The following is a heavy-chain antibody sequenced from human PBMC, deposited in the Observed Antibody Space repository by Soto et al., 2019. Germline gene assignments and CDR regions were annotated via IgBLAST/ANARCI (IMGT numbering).Heavy chain of an antibody. J-gene: IGHJ4*02. CDR3: ASVSREVAPAAIDY. Sequence: EVQLVESGGGLVQPGGSLRLSCAASGFTFSSYWIHWVRQAPGKGLVWVSRINSDGSSTTYADSVKGRFTISRDNAKNTLYLQTTSLRAEDTAVYYCASVSREVAPAAIDYWGQGTLVTVSS. V-gene: IGHV3-74*01. CDR1: GFTFSSYW. D-gene: IGHD2-2*01. CDR2: INSDGSST.